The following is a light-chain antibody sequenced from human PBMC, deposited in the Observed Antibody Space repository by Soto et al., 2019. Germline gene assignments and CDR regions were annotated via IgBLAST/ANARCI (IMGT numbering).Light chain of an antibody. V-gene: IGLV7-46*01. J-gene: IGLJ2*01. Sequence: QAVVTQEPSLTVSPGGTVTLTCGSSTGAVTGNHHPYWFQQKAGQAPRTLIHDTSNKHSWTPARFSGSLLGDKAALTLSGAQPEDPAQSHCLLSYNAARVFGGGTKLTVL. CDR1: TGAVTGNHH. CDR2: DTS. CDR3: LLSYNAARV.